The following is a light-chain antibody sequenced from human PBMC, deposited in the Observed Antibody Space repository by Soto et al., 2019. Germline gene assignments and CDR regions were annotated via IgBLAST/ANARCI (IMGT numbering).Light chain of an antibody. J-gene: IGLJ7*01. CDR2: KNN. V-gene: IGLV1-47*01. Sequence: QSVLTQPPSASGTPGQRVTISCSGSSSNIGNFYVYWYQQLPGTAPKLLIYKNNQRPLGVPDRFSGSKSGTSASLAISGLRSEDEADYYCAAWDDSLSGPGVFGGGTKL. CDR1: SSNIGNFY. CDR3: AAWDDSLSGPGV.